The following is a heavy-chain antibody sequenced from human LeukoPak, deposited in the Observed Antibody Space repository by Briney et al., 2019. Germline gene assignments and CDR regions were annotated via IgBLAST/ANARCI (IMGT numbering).Heavy chain of an antibody. CDR1: GFTFSSYA. CDR3: ASYYDSSGYFDPFDY. J-gene: IGHJ4*02. V-gene: IGHV3-23*01. D-gene: IGHD3-22*01. Sequence: PGGSLRLSCAASGFTFSSYAMSWVRQAPGKGLEWVSAISGSGGSTYYADSVKGRFTISRDNSKNTLYLQMNSLRAEDTAVYYCASYYDSSGYFDPFDYWGQGTLVTVSS. CDR2: ISGSGGST.